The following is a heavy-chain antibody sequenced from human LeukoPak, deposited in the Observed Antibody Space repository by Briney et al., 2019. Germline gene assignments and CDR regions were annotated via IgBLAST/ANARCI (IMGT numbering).Heavy chain of an antibody. J-gene: IGHJ4*02. CDR1: GGSFSGYY. V-gene: IGHV4-34*01. Sequence: PSETLSLTCAVYGGSFSGYYWSWIRQPPGKGLEWIGEINHSGSTNYNPSLKSRVTISVDTSRNQFSLKLSSVTAADTAVYYCARTIYGSGSYYPSAFDYWGQGILVTVSS. CDR2: INHSGST. CDR3: ARTIYGSGSYYPSAFDY. D-gene: IGHD3-10*01.